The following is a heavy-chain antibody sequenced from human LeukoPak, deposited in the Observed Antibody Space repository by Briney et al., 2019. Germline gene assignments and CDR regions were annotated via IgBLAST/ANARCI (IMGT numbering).Heavy chain of an antibody. CDR1: GGSISSYY. D-gene: IGHD3-22*01. V-gene: IGHV4-4*07. Sequence: SETLSLTCTVSGGSISSYYWSWIRQPAGKGLEWIGRIYTSGSTNYNPSLKSRVTMSVDTSKNQFSLKLSSVTAADTAVYYCARESDYYDSSGYYSLGVLGWFDPWGQGTLVTGSS. CDR3: ARESDYYDSSGYYSLGVLGWFDP. CDR2: IYTSGST. J-gene: IGHJ5*02.